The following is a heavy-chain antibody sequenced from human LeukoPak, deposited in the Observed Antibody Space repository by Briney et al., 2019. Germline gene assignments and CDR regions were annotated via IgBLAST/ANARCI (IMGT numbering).Heavy chain of an antibody. CDR1: GFTFSSYA. D-gene: IGHD3-22*01. Sequence: PGGSLRLSCAASGFTFSSYAMSWVRQAPGKGLEWVSAISGSGGSTYYADSVKGRFTISRDNSKNTRYLQMNSLRAEDTAVYYCAKDPSFSYYTPFDYWGQGTLVTVSS. J-gene: IGHJ4*02. V-gene: IGHV3-23*01. CDR3: AKDPSFSYYTPFDY. CDR2: ISGSGGST.